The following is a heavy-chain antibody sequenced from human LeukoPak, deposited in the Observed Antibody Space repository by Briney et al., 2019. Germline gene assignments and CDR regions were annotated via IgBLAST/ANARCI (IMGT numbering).Heavy chain of an antibody. Sequence: SETLSLTCAVYGGSFSGYYWSWIRQPPGKGLEWIGYIYYSGSTNYNPSLKSRVTISVDTSKNQFSLKLSSVTAADTAVYYCARDRSVGAVAGTGYYYYGMDVWGQGTTVTVSS. CDR2: IYYSGST. CDR3: ARDRSVGAVAGTGYYYYGMDV. V-gene: IGHV4-59*01. CDR1: GGSFSGYY. J-gene: IGHJ6*02. D-gene: IGHD6-19*01.